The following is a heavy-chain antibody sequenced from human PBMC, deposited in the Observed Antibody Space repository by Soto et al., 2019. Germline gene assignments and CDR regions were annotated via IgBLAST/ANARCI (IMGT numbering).Heavy chain of an antibody. J-gene: IGHJ3*02. Sequence: EVPLLESGGGLVQPGGSLRLSCAASGFTFSSYAMNWVRQAPGKGLEWVSAISGSGGSTYYADSVKGRFTISRDNSKNTLYLQMNSLRAEDTAVYYCAKPIGGYEAFDIWGQGTMVTVSS. CDR3: AKPIGGYEAFDI. CDR2: ISGSGGST. CDR1: GFTFSSYA. D-gene: IGHD3-16*01. V-gene: IGHV3-23*01.